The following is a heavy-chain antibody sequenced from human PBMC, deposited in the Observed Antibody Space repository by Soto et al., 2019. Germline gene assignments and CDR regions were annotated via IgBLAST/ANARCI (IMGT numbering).Heavy chain of an antibody. CDR2: GSWNSGSI. D-gene: IGHD3-22*01. CDR1: GFTFDDYA. CDR3: AKSPSDYYGSSGGFDY. Sequence: LSLSCAASGFTFDDYAMHWVRQAPGKGLELDSVGSWNSGSIGYAGSVKDRCAIFRDNAKNSRYLQVNSLRAEDTALYYCAKSPSDYYGSSGGFDYWGQGTLVTVSS. V-gene: IGHV3-9*01. J-gene: IGHJ4*02.